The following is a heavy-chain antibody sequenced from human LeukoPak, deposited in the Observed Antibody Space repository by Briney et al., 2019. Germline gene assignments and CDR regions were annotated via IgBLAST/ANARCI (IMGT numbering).Heavy chain of an antibody. CDR3: ARPQYSRSDAFDI. Sequence: ASVKVSCKASGYTFTGYYMHWVRQAPGQGLEWMGRINPNSGGTNYAQKFQGRVTMARDTSTSTVYMELSSLRSEDTAVYYCARPQYSRSDAFDIWGQGTMVTVSS. D-gene: IGHD6-6*01. V-gene: IGHV1-2*06. J-gene: IGHJ3*02. CDR1: GYTFTGYY. CDR2: INPNSGGT.